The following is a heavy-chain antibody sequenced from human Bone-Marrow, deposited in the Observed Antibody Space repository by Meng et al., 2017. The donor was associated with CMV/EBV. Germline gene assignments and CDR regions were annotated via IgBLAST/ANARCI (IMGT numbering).Heavy chain of an antibody. J-gene: IGHJ4*02. Sequence: VKVSCKASGYTFTGYYIHWVRQAPRQGLEWMGWVNPNSGGTNYAQKFQGRVTMTRDTSISTAYMELNRLTSDDTAVYYCARPRVAGTAHFDSWGQGTLVTVSS. V-gene: IGHV1-2*02. CDR2: VNPNSGGT. CDR3: ARPRVAGTAHFDS. D-gene: IGHD6-19*01. CDR1: GYTFTGYY.